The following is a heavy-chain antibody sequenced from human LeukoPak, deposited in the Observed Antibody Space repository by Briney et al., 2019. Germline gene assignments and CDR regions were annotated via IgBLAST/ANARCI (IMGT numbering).Heavy chain of an antibody. Sequence: PGGSLRLSCAASGFTFSSYEMNWVRQAPGKGLEWVSYISSSGSTIYYADSVKGRFTISRDNAKNSLYLQMNSLRAEDTAVYYCGRDRSDILGDYYYGMDVWGQGTTVTVSS. CDR2: ISSSGSTI. J-gene: IGHJ6*02. V-gene: IGHV3-48*03. CDR3: GRDRSDILGDYYYGMDV. D-gene: IGHD3-9*01. CDR1: GFTFSSYE.